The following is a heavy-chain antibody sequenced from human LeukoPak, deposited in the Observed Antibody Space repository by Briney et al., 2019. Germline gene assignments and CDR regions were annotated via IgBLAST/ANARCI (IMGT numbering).Heavy chain of an antibody. J-gene: IGHJ4*02. V-gene: IGHV4-61*02. CDR3: ARRTAMATTYYFDY. CDR1: GGSISSGSYY. Sequence: SQTLSLTCTVSGGSISSGSYYWSWIRQPGGKGLEWIGRIYTSGSTNYNPSLKSRVTISVDTSKNQFSLKLSSVTAADTAVYSCARRTAMATTYYFDYCGQGTLVTVSS. D-gene: IGHD5-24*01. CDR2: IYTSGST.